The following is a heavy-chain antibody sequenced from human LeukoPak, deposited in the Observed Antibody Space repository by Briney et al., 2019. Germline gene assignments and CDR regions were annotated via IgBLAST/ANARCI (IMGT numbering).Heavy chain of an antibody. Sequence: GGSLRLSCAASGFSYTTSWMSWVRQAPGKGLEWVANIKPDATEKHYVDSVRGRFTISRDNAQNSLSLEMSSLRAEDTAVYYCARGVWSSRNAFDIWGQGTMVTVSS. J-gene: IGHJ3*02. V-gene: IGHV3-7*01. CDR2: IKPDATEK. D-gene: IGHD1-14*01. CDR3: ARGVWSSRNAFDI. CDR1: GFSYTTSW.